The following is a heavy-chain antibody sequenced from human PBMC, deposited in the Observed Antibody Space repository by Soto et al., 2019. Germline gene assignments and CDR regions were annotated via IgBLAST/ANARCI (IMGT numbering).Heavy chain of an antibody. J-gene: IGHJ4*02. D-gene: IGHD4-4*01. CDR3: AKASVTTYYFDY. Sequence: GGSLRLSCAASGFTFSSYGMHWVRQAPGKGLEWVAVISYDGSNKYYADSVKGRFTISRDNSKNTLYLQMNSLRAEDTAVYYCAKASVTTYYFDYWGQGTLVTVSS. CDR1: GFTFSSYG. CDR2: ISYDGSNK. V-gene: IGHV3-30*18.